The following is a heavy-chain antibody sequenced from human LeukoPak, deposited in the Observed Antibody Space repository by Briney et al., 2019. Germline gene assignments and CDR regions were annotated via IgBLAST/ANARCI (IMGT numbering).Heavy chain of an antibody. J-gene: IGHJ4*02. V-gene: IGHV3-23*01. CDR1: GFTFSSYA. CDR3: AKDHEDYYGSGSYYAY. Sequence: GGSLRLSCAASGFTFSSYAMSWVRQAPGKGLEWVSAISGSGGSTYYADSVKGRFTISRDNPKNTLYLQMSSLRAEDTAVYYCAKDHEDYYGSGSYYAYWGQGTLVTVSS. CDR2: ISGSGGST. D-gene: IGHD3-10*01.